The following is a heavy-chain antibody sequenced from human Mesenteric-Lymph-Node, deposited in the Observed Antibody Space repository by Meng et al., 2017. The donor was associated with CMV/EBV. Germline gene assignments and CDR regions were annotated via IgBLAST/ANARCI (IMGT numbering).Heavy chain of an antibody. J-gene: IGHJ6*01. CDR1: GFNFDDYG. CDR3: VRNFVHSEISGVVITPLGYGLDV. CDR2: ITWNGGIK. D-gene: IGHD3-3*01. Sequence: GGSLRLSCSASGFNFDDYGMSWVRQGPGKGLEWVARITWNGGIKEYADSVKGRFSISRDNAKKSMFLQMSSLSAEDTAVYYCVRNFVHSEISGVVITPLGYGLDVWGEGTTVTVSS. V-gene: IGHV3-20*04.